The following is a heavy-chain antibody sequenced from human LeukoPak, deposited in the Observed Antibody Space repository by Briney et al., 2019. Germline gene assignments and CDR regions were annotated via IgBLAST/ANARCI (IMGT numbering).Heavy chain of an antibody. V-gene: IGHV1-18*01. Sequence: GASVKVSCKASSYTFTRYGISWVRQAPGQGLEWMGWISGSYGNTNYAQKFQGRVSMTADTSTSTAYMELRSLRSDDTAVYYCARSGRGTYYYFDLWGQGTLVTVSS. CDR2: ISGSYGNT. J-gene: IGHJ4*02. CDR1: SYTFTRYG. D-gene: IGHD1-26*01. CDR3: ARSGRGTYYYFDL.